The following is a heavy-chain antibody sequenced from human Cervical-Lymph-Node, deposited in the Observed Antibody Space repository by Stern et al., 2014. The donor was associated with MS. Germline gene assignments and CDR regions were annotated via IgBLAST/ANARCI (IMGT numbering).Heavy chain of an antibody. CDR2: IIPIFGTA. J-gene: IGHJ3*02. D-gene: IGHD3-22*01. Sequence: QMQLVQSGAEVKKPGSSVKVSCKASGGTFSSYAISWVRQAPGQGLEWMGGIIPIFGTANYAQKFQGRVTITADESTSTAYMELSSLRSEDTAVYYCARGTPPYYYDSSGYQGAFDIWGQGTMVTVSS. V-gene: IGHV1-69*01. CDR1: GGTFSSYA. CDR3: ARGTPPYYYDSSGYQGAFDI.